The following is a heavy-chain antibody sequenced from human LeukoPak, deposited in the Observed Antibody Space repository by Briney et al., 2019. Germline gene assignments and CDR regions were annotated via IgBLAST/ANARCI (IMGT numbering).Heavy chain of an antibody. CDR3: AARRRGTEVDY. D-gene: IGHD1-1*01. Sequence: YPSQTLSLTCTVSGGSISSGSYYWSWIRQPAGKGLEWIGRIYTSGSTNYNPSLKSRVTISVDTSKNQFSLKLSSVTAADTAVYYCAARRRGTEVDYWGQGTLVTVSS. CDR2: IYTSGST. J-gene: IGHJ4*02. V-gene: IGHV4-61*02. CDR1: GGSISSGSYY.